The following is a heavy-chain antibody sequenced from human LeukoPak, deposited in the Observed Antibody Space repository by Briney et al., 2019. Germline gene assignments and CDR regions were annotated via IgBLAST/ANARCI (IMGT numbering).Heavy chain of an antibody. CDR3: AKSGSPGSDYVWGSYRYKYYYYYMDV. J-gene: IGHJ6*03. V-gene: IGHV3-49*03. Sequence: GGSLRLSCTASGFTFGDYPMSWIRQAPGKGLEWVGFIRSKAYGGTTEYAASVKGRFTISRDNSKNTLYLQMNSLRAEDTAVYYCAKSGSPGSDYVWGSYRYKYYYYYMDVWGKGTTVTISS. CDR2: IRSKAYGGTT. CDR1: GFTFGDYP. D-gene: IGHD3-16*02.